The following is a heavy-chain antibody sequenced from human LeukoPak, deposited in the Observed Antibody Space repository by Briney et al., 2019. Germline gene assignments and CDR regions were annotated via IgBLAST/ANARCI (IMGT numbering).Heavy chain of an antibody. J-gene: IGHJ4*02. CDR3: ARVGVAGPYYFDY. D-gene: IGHD6-19*01. V-gene: IGHV4-30-4*02. CDR1: GGSISSGDYY. CDR2: IYYSGST. Sequence: SETLSLTCTVSGGSISSGDYYWSWIRQPPGKGLEWIGYIYYSGSTYYNPSLKSRVTISVDTSKNQFSLKLSSVTAADTAVYSCARVGVAGPYYFDYWGQGTLVTVSS.